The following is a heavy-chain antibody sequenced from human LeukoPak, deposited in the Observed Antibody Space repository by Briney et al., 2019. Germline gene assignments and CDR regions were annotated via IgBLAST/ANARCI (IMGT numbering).Heavy chain of an antibody. CDR2: IHTSGST. D-gene: IGHD6-19*01. J-gene: IGHJ4*02. Sequence: PSETLSLTCTGSGGSFTSYYWSWIRQPAGKGVEWIGRIHTSGSTDYNPSLKSRVTMSVDTSKNQFSLKLTSVTAADTAVYYCARELYGSGLGPLWYWGQGTLVTVSS. V-gene: IGHV4-4*07. CDR3: ARELYGSGLGPLWY. CDR1: GGSFTSYY.